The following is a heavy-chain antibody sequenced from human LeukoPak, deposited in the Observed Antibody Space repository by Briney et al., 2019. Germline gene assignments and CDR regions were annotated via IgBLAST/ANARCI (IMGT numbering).Heavy chain of an antibody. CDR3: TTWQQLVKSGDAFDI. D-gene: IGHD6-13*01. CDR2: IKSKTDGGTT. J-gene: IGHJ3*02. Sequence: GGSLRLSCAASGFTFSSYAMSWVRQAPGKGLEWVGRIKSKTDGGTTDYAAPVKGRFTISRDDSKNTLYLQMNSLKTEDTAVYYCTTWQQLVKSGDAFDIWGQGTMVTVSS. V-gene: IGHV3-15*01. CDR1: GFTFSSYA.